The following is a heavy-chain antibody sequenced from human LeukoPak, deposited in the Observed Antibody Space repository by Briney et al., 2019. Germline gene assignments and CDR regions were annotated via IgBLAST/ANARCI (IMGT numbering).Heavy chain of an antibody. V-gene: IGHV4-4*07. J-gene: IGHJ3*02. CDR1: DGSIGPYY. Sequence: SETLSLTCLLSDGSIGPYYWSWIRQAAGKGPEWIGRIYTTGTADYNPSLKGRVFLSVDTSMNQFSLKVTSVTAADTAVYYCARDHSSSSWMDAFEIWGPGMKVIVSS. CDR3: ARDHSSSSWMDAFEI. D-gene: IGHD6-6*01. CDR2: IYTTGTA.